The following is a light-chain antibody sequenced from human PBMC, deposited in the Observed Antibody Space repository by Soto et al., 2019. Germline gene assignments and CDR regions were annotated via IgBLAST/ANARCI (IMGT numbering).Light chain of an antibody. CDR2: DTS. CDR1: QSVGSF. J-gene: IGKJ5*01. Sequence: IVLTQSPATLSLSPGERATLSCRASQSVGSFLAWYQQKPGQAPRLLIYDTSIRAIGIPARFSGSGSGTDFTLTISSLEPEDFAVYYCQQRNSWPPTFTFGQGTRLEIK. CDR3: QQRNSWPPTFT. V-gene: IGKV3-11*01.